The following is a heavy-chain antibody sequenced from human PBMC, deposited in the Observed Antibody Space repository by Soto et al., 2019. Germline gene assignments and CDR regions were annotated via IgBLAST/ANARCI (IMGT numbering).Heavy chain of an antibody. CDR3: ARVFKRITMVRGVFFDY. D-gene: IGHD3-10*01. V-gene: IGHV1-18*01. J-gene: IGHJ4*02. CDR2: ISAFNGNT. CDR1: GYTLTSYG. Sequence: ASVKVSCKASGYTLTSYGITWVRQAPGQGLEWMGWISAFNGNTNYAQKLQGRVTMTTDTSTNTAYMELRSLRSDDTAVYYCARVFKRITMVRGVFFDYWGQGTLVTAPQ.